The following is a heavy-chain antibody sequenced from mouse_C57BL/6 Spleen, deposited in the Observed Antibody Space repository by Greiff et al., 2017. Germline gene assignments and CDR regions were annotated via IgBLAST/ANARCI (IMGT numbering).Heavy chain of an antibody. CDR3: TTSSGYYGYDDDFDD. D-gene: IGHD2-2*01. V-gene: IGHV1-55*01. CDR1: GYTFTSYW. Sequence: QVQLQQPGAELVKPGASVKMSCKASGYTFTSYWITWVNQRPGQGLEWIGEIYPGSGSTNYNEKFKSKATLTVDTSSSTAYMQISRLTSEDSAGYYYTTSSGYYGYDDDFDDWGQGTTLTVSS. J-gene: IGHJ2*01. CDR2: IYPGSGST.